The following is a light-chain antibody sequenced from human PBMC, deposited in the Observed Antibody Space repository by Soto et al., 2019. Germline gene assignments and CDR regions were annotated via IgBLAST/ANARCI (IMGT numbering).Light chain of an antibody. V-gene: IGKV1-5*03. CDR1: QSISSW. Sequence: DIQMTQYPSTLSASVGDRVTITCRASQSISSWLAWYQQKPGKAPKLLIYKASSLESGVPSRFSGSGSGTEFTLTISCLQPDDFATYYCQQYNSYSWTFGQGTKVDIK. J-gene: IGKJ1*01. CDR3: QQYNSYSWT. CDR2: KAS.